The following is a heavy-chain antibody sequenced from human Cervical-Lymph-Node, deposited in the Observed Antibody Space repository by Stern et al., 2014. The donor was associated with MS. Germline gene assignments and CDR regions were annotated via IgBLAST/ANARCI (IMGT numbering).Heavy chain of an antibody. CDR2: IWYDGNKK. CDR1: GFTFSNYG. J-gene: IGHJ4*02. CDR3: ARGNWNYEGMGY. D-gene: IGHD1-7*01. V-gene: IGHV3-33*01. Sequence: QVQLVESGGGVVQPGRSLRLSCAASGFTFSNYGMDWVRQAPGKGLEWLAVIWYDGNKKYYADSVKGRFTISIDNSNNTLFLQMSSLTAEDTALYYCARGNWNYEGMGYWGQGTLVTVSS.